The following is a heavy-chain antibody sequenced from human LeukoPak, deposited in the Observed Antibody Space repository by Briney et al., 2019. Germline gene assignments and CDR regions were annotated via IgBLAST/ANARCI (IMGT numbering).Heavy chain of an antibody. D-gene: IGHD6-19*01. CDR2: ISSSSSYI. Sequence: PGRSLRLCCAASGFTFSSDSMNWGRQAPGKGLEWVSSISSSSSYIYYADSVKGRFTISRDNAKNSLYLQMNSLRAEDTAVYYCARDLIAVAGTRFDSWGQGTLVTVSS. J-gene: IGHJ4*02. V-gene: IGHV3-21*01. CDR1: GFTFSSDS. CDR3: ARDLIAVAGTRFDS.